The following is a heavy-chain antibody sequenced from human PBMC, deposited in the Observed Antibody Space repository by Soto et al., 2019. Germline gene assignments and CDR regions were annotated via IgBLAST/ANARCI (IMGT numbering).Heavy chain of an antibody. CDR1: GFTFRAYG. V-gene: IGHV3-30*18. CDR3: AKGQTNYYDSSGPFRYLECFHS. D-gene: IGHD3-22*01. J-gene: IGHJ1*01. Sequence: QVQLVESGGGVVQPGRSLRLSCAASGFTFRAYGMHWVRQAPGKGLEWVAQISYDGSNKYYGDSVKGRFTISRDNSNNMLYLRMNILRAEDTAVYYCAKGQTNYYDSSGPFRYLECFHSWGQGTLVTVSS. CDR2: ISYDGSNK.